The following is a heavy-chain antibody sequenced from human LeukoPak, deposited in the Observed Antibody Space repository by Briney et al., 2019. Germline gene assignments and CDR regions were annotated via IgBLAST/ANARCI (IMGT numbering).Heavy chain of an antibody. CDR2: ISFSGDNT. CDR1: GFTFRDSA. J-gene: IGHJ3*01. Sequence: PGGSLRLPCVASGFTFRDSAMSWVRQAPGKGLEWVSLISFSGDNTYYTDSVKGRFTISRDNSKDTLCLQMNSLRAEDTAIYYCARDIELSTWGLGTMVTVSS. V-gene: IGHV3-23*01. CDR3: ARDIELST. D-gene: IGHD3-16*02.